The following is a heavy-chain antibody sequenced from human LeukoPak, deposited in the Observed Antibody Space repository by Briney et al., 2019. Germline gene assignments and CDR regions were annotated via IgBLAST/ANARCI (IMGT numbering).Heavy chain of an antibody. V-gene: IGHV3-21*01. D-gene: IGHD2-2*01. CDR2: XXXXSSYI. CDR3: ARGVRQYQLPQGNWFDP. Sequence: SSXXXXSSYIYYADSVKGRFTISRDNAKNSLYLQMNSLRAEDTAVYYCARGVRQYQLPQGNWFDPWGQGTLVTVSS. J-gene: IGHJ5*02.